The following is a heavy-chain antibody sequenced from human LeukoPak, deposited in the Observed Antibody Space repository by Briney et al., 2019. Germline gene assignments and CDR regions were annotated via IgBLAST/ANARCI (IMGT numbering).Heavy chain of an antibody. CDR3: AREWWAAGGIDY. J-gene: IGHJ4*02. Sequence: GGSLRLSCAASGFIFSSFGMHWVRQAPGKGLEWVAVIWHDGSYKYYLDSVKGRFTISRDNAKNTLYLQMNNLRVEDTAVYYCAREWWAAGGIDYWGQGTLVTVSS. CDR2: IWHDGSYK. CDR1: GFIFSSFG. D-gene: IGHD2-15*01. V-gene: IGHV3-33*01.